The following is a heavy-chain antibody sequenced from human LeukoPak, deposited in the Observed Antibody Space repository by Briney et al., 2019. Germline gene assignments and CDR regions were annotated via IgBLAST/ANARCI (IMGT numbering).Heavy chain of an antibody. V-gene: IGHV3-23*01. CDR2: ISATSNVA. J-gene: IGHJ4*02. Sequence: PGGSLRLSCAASGFTFSNSAMNWVRQVPGKGLEWVSTISATSNVAYYADSVEARFSVSRDNSNNILYLQMNSLTAEDTALYFCAKAGRFYSSTWFHDYWGQGTLVSVSS. CDR1: GFTFSNSA. D-gene: IGHD3-10*01. CDR3: AKAGRFYSSTWFHDY.